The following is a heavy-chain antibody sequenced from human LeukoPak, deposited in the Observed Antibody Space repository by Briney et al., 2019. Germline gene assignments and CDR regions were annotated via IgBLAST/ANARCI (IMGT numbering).Heavy chain of an antibody. J-gene: IGHJ4*02. V-gene: IGHV3-23*01. Sequence: PGGSLRLSCAASGFTFSSYAMGWVRQAPGKGLEWVSVISGSGTGTYYADSVKGRFTISRDNSKNTLYLQMTSLRAEDTAVYYCAKVVVGATTPGYWGQGTLVTVSS. CDR1: GFTFSSYA. D-gene: IGHD2-15*01. CDR3: AKVVVGATTPGY. CDR2: ISGSGTGT.